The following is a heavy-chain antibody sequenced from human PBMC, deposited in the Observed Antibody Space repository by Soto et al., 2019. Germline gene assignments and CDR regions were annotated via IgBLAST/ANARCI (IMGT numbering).Heavy chain of an antibody. CDR3: ARGRSGDPRYFDY. J-gene: IGHJ4*02. Sequence: SETLSLTCTVSGGSIDTYYWSWIRQPPGKGLEWIGYIYYSGSTNYNPSLKSRVTMSVDTSKNQFSLKLSYVTAADTAVYYCARGRSGDPRYFDYWGQGTLVTVSS. CDR2: IYYSGST. CDR1: GGSIDTYY. D-gene: IGHD3-3*01. V-gene: IGHV4-59*01.